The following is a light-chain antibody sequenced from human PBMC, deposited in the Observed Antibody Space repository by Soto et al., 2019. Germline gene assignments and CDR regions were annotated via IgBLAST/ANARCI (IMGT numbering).Light chain of an antibody. J-gene: IGKJ1*01. CDR1: ESVSRN. V-gene: IGKV3-15*01. CDR3: QQYQNWPPWT. Sequence: VRTQSPGTLSMSAGGSATLSCSASESVSRNLAWHQQKPGQAPRLLIYDASTRAAGIPTRFSGSGSGTEFTLTISSLQSEDVAVYYCQQYQNWPPWTFGQGIKVDIK. CDR2: DAS.